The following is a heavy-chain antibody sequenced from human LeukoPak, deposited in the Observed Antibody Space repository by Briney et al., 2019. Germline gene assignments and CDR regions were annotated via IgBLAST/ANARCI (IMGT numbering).Heavy chain of an antibody. CDR2: IRSKTYGGTT. CDR3: SRNLYYSGSGSYYSDY. D-gene: IGHD3-10*01. V-gene: IGHV3-49*04. CDR1: EFTFGDYG. J-gene: IGHJ4*02. Sequence: GGSLRLSCTTSEFTFGDYGMSWVRQAPGKGLEWVGLIRSKTYGGTTEYAASVKGRFTISRDDSKTIAYLQMNSLKTEDTAVYYCSRNLYYSGSGSYYSDYWGQGTLVTVSS.